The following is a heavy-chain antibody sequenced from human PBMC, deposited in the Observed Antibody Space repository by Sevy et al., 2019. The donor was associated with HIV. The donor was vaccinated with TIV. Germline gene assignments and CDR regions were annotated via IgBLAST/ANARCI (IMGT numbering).Heavy chain of an antibody. CDR2: ISGSGGST. CDR1: GFTFSSYA. Sequence: GGSLRLSCAASGFTFSSYAMSWVRQAPGKGLEWVSAISGSGGSTYYADSVKGRFTISRDNSKNTLYLQMNSLRAEDTAVYYCAKDVEYYDYICGSYRPYFDYWGQGTLVTVSS. D-gene: IGHD3-16*02. J-gene: IGHJ4*02. V-gene: IGHV3-23*01. CDR3: AKDVEYYDYICGSYRPYFDY.